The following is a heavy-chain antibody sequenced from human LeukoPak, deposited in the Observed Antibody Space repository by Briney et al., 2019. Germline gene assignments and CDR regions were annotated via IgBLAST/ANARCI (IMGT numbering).Heavy chain of an antibody. Sequence: GGSLRLSCAASGFTFSSYGMHWVRQTPGKGLEWVAFIRYDGSNKYYADSVKGRFAISRDNSKNTLYLQMNSLRAEDTAVYYCLHWFDPWGQGTLVTVSS. V-gene: IGHV3-30*02. CDR3: LHWFDP. CDR1: GFTFSSYG. CDR2: IRYDGSNK. J-gene: IGHJ5*02.